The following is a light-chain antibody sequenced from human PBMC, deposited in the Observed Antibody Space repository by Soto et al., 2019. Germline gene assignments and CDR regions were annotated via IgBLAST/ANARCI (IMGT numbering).Light chain of an antibody. CDR3: HQYGSPPWT. CDR2: GVS. V-gene: IGKV3-20*01. Sequence: ETVLTQSPGTLSLSPGERATLSCRASQVVINDYLAWFQQKPGQAPRPFIHGVSSRATGIPERFSGSGSATDFILTISRLEPEDFAVYYCHQYGSPPWTFCQGTKVEVK. CDR1: QVVINDY. J-gene: IGKJ1*01.